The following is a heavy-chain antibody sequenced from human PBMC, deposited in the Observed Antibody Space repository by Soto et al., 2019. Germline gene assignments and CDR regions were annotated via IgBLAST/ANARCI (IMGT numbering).Heavy chain of an antibody. CDR1: GFNFSSYV. D-gene: IGHD6-19*01. CDR3: ARDGQWLPRDGLRSSYYFDY. V-gene: IGHV3-33*01. CDR2: IWYDGGNK. J-gene: IGHJ4*02. Sequence: VQLVESGGGVVQPGRSLRLSCAASGFNFSSYVMHWVRQAPGKGLEWVAVIWYDGGNKYYADSVTGRFTISRDNSKNTLYLQMNSLRAEDTAVYYCARDGQWLPRDGLRSSYYFDYWGQGTLVTVSS.